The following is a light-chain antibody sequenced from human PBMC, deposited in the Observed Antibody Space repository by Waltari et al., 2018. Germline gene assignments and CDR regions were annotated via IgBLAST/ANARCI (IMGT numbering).Light chain of an antibody. CDR3: AAWDDSPSGHVV. Sequence: SVLTQPPSASGAPGQRVTISCSGSSSNIGSHYVYWYQQLPGTAPKLLIYTDDRRAAGVPDGVSASKSGTSASLAISGLRSEDEADYYCAAWDDSPSGHVVFGGGTKLTVL. CDR1: SSNIGSHY. CDR2: TDD. V-gene: IGLV1-47*02. J-gene: IGLJ2*01.